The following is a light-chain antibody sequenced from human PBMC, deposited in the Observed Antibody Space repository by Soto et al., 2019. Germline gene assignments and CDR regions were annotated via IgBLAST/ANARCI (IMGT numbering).Light chain of an antibody. J-gene: IGKJ4*01. Sequence: DIQMTQSPSSVSASVGDRVTITCRASQGVSTWLAWYQQKPGNAPNLLIYTASSLQSGDPSRFSGSGSGTDFTLTISSLQPEDFATYYFQQTTTFPLTFGGGTKVDI. CDR1: QGVSTW. V-gene: IGKV1D-12*01. CDR3: QQTTTFPLT. CDR2: TAS.